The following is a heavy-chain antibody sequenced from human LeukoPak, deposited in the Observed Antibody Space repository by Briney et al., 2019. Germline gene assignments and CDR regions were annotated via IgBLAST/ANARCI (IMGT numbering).Heavy chain of an antibody. D-gene: IGHD1-1*01. CDR2: ISINGVSK. Sequence: GGSLTLSCAASGVTFNSFPMHWGRQAPGKGGEDVSGISINGVSKYYAASVEARFTVSRDNSQNTLFLHLGTLRPDDTPVYYCATPRVPYNNHHPYYYMDVWGNGTPVVVSS. V-gene: IGHV3-64*02. J-gene: IGHJ6*03. CDR3: ATPRVPYNNHHPYYYMDV. CDR1: GVTFNSFP.